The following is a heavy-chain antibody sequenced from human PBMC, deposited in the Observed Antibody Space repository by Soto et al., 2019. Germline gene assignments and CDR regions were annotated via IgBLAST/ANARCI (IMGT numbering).Heavy chain of an antibody. CDR1: GFTFSSYA. V-gene: IGHV3-30-3*01. CDR2: ISYDGSNK. J-gene: IGHJ6*02. CDR3: ARETYYDFWSGPYYGMDV. Sequence: QVQLVEAGGGVGQPGRSLGLSCAASGFTFSSYAMHWVRQAPGKGLEWVAVISYDGSNKYYADSVKGRFTISRDNSKNTLYLQMNSLRAEDTAVYYYARETYYDFWSGPYYGMDVWGQGTTVTVSS. D-gene: IGHD3-3*01.